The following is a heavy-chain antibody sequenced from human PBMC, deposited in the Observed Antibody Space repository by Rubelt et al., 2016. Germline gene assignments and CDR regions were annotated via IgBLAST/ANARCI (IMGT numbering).Heavy chain of an antibody. J-gene: IGHJ4*02. V-gene: IGHV3-74*01. Sequence: GGGLVQPGGSLRLSCAASGFTVSSNYMSWVRQAPGKGLVWVSRINSDGSSTYYADAVKGRVTISRDNSKDKVSLQMNSLRAEDTAVYYCARIGMYSSRWSHFDYWGQGTLVTVSS. D-gene: IGHD6-13*01. CDR3: ARIGMYSSRWSHFDY. CDR1: GFTVSSNY. CDR2: INSDGSST.